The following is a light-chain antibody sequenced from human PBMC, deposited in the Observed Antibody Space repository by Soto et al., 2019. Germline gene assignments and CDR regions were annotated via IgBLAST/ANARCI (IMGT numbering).Light chain of an antibody. J-gene: IGKJ5*01. CDR1: RSVSNY. V-gene: IGKV3-20*01. CDR3: QQYGYSPIT. Sequence: EILMTQSPATLSVSPVERATLSCRASRSVSNYLAWYQQKPGQAPRLLIYGASSRATGIPDKFSGSGSGTDFTLTIDGLEPEDFAVYYCQQYGYSPITFGQGTRLEIK. CDR2: GAS.